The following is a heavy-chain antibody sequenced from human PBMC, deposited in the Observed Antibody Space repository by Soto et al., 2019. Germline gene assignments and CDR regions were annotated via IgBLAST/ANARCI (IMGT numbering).Heavy chain of an antibody. V-gene: IGHV3-23*01. CDR1: GFMFSSYG. Sequence: PGGSLRLSCAAAGFMFSSYGMSWVRQAPGKRLQWVATIHPSGGSTHYAESVRGRFTISRDNSRDTLYLQMNSLRAEDTAVYYCAKDPSTGPPDCWGQGALVTVSS. J-gene: IGHJ4*02. D-gene: IGHD3-9*01. CDR2: IHPSGGST. CDR3: AKDPSTGPPDC.